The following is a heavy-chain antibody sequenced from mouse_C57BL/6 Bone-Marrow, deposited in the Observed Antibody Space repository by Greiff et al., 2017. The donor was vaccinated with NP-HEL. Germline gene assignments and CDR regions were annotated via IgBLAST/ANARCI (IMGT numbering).Heavy chain of an antibody. J-gene: IGHJ2*01. Sequence: QVQLQQPGAELVMPGASVKLSCKASGYTFTSYWMHWVKQRPGQGLEWIGEIDPSDSYTNYNQKVKGKSTLTVDKSSSTAYMQLSSLTSEDSAVYYCAREGTTVVFDGWGQGTTLTVAS. CDR2: IDPSDSYT. V-gene: IGHV1-69*01. D-gene: IGHD1-1*01. CDR3: AREGTTVVFDG. CDR1: GYTFTSYW.